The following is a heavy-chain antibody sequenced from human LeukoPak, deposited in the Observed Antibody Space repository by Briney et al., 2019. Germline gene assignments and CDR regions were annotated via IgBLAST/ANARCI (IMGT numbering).Heavy chain of an antibody. Sequence: ASVKVSCKVSGYTLTELSMHWVRQAPGKGLEWMGGFDPEDGETIYAQKFQGRVTVTEDTSTDTAYMELSSLRSEDTAVYYCATSLPFYDSSGYYSYWGQGTLVTVSS. CDR3: ATSLPFYDSSGYYSY. J-gene: IGHJ4*02. CDR1: GYTLTELS. CDR2: FDPEDGET. D-gene: IGHD3-22*01. V-gene: IGHV1-24*01.